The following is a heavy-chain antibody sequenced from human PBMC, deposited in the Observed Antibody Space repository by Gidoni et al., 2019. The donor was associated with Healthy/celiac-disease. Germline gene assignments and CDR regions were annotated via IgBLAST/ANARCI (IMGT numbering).Heavy chain of an antibody. J-gene: IGHJ4*02. CDR2: INPSGGST. D-gene: IGHD6-13*01. CDR1: GYTFTSYY. V-gene: IGHV1-46*03. CDR3: ARGSSWYGNDY. Sequence: QVQLVQSGAEVKKPGASVKVSCKASGYTFTSYYMHWVRQAPGQGLAWMGIINPSGGSTSYEKKFQGRVTMTRETSTSTVYMELSSLRSEDTAVYYCARGSSWYGNDYWGQGTLVTVSS.